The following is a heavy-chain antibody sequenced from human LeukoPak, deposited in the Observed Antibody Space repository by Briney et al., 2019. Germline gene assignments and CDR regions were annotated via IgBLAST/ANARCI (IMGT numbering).Heavy chain of an antibody. CDR3: ARDPAMAQHNRFDP. Sequence: SETLSITCSVPGGSISSYYWRWIRQPPGKGLGWVGYLYYSGNNNYNPSLKSLVTISVDTSKTQFLLKLSSVTAADTAVYYCARDPAMAQHNRFDPWGQGTLVTVSS. J-gene: IGHJ5*02. CDR2: LYYSGNN. D-gene: IGHD5-18*01. CDR1: GGSISSYY. V-gene: IGHV4-59*01.